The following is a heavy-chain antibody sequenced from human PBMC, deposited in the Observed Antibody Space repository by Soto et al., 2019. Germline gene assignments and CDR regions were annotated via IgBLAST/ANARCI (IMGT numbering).Heavy chain of an antibody. D-gene: IGHD3-9*01. CDR2: MNPDGHNI. J-gene: IGHJ4*02. CDR1: EFTFSAYS. Sequence: GSLRLSCAASEFTFSAYSMNWVRQAPGKGLEWVSSMNPDGHNIYYADSLKGRFTISRDNAKNSLYLQMNSLRAEDTTVYYYARVLEATYYDILTGPFDYWGQGTLVTVSS. V-gene: IGHV3-21*01. CDR3: ARVLEATYYDILTGPFDY.